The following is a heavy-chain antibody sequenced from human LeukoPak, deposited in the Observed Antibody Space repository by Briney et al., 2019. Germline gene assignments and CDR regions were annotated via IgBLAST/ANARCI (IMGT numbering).Heavy chain of an antibody. CDR2: INSDGSAT. CDR1: GFSFTNYW. J-gene: IGHJ3*02. Sequence: PGGSLRLSCAASGFSFTNYWMHWVRQAPGKGLVWVSHINSDGSATRYADSVKGRFTISRDNAKNSLYLQMNSLRAEDTAVYYCARAPVITIFGWLAFDIWGQGTMVTVSS. CDR3: ARAPVITIFGWLAFDI. V-gene: IGHV3-74*01. D-gene: IGHD3-3*01.